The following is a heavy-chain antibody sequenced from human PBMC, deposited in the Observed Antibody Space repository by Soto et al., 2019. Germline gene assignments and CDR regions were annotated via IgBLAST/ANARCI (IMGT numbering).Heavy chain of an antibody. D-gene: IGHD2-21*01. V-gene: IGHV1-46*01. CDR1: GYTFVDYF. Sequence: ASVKVSCKTSGYTFVDYFIHWVRQAPGQGLEWMGIISLRHHSTSYAQKFQDRLSVTRDPSSTTIYMELSSLRSEDTAVYYCARELYSCGAECPYYFDYWGQGTLVTVSS. CDR3: ARELYSCGAECPYYFDY. CDR2: ISLRHHST. J-gene: IGHJ4*02.